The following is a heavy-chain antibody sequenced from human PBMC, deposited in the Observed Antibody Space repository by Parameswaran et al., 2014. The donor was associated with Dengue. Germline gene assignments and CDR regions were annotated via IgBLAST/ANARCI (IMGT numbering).Heavy chain of an antibody. J-gene: IGHJ4*02. V-gene: IGHV1-8*01. Sequence: ASVKVSCKASGYTFASDDINWVRQATGQGLEWMGWMNPNSGNTGYAQKFQGRVTMTRNTSISTAYMELSSLRSEDTAVYYCARGDWDVGGGDYWGQGTLVTVSS. CDR2: MNPNSGNT. D-gene: IGHD2-15*01. CDR1: GYTFASDD. CDR3: ARGDWDVGGGDY.